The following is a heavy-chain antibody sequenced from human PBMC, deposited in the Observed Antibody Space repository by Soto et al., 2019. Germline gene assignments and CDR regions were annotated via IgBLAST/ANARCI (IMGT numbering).Heavy chain of an antibody. CDR3: ARGGATIFGVIDS. V-gene: IGHV1-46*01. CDR2: FLASGGNT. Sequence: GASVKVSCKASGYSFFSYCIHWVRQAPGQGLEWMGRFLASGGNTDYAQRFRGRVSMTRDTSTTNTVSLELTSLTSDDTAVYYCARGGATIFGVIDSWGQGTRVTVSS. J-gene: IGHJ4*02. D-gene: IGHD3-3*02. CDR1: GYSFFSYC.